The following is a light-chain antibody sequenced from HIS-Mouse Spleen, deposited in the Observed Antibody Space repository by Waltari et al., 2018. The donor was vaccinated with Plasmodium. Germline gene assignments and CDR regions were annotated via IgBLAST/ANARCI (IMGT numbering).Light chain of an antibody. CDR1: QSVSSSY. V-gene: IGKV3-20*01. CDR2: GAS. Sequence: EIVLTQSPGTLSLSPGERATLSCRASQSVSSSYLAWYQQKPGQAPRLLIYGASSRATGIPYRFSGSGSGTDCTFTISRLEPEDFAVYYCQQYGSSSWTFGQGTKVEIK. J-gene: IGKJ1*01. CDR3: QQYGSSSWT.